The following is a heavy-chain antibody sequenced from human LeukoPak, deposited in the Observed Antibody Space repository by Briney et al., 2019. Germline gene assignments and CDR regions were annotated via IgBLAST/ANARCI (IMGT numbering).Heavy chain of an antibody. J-gene: IGHJ4*02. Sequence: SQTLSLTCAISGDSVSSNSAAWNWIRQSPSRGLEWLGRTYYRSKWYYDYAVAVKSRISINPDTSKNQFSLQLSSVTPEDTAVYYCTRSDCSSGRCPGFDNWGQGTLVTVSS. V-gene: IGHV6-1*01. CDR1: GDSVSSNSAA. CDR3: TRSDCSSGRCPGFDN. D-gene: IGHD6-19*01. CDR2: TYYRSKWYY.